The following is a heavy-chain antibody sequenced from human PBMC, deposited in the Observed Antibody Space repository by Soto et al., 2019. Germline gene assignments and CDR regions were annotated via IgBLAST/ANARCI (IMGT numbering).Heavy chain of an antibody. CDR2: IIPIFGTA. CDR3: GAATSEYYYYGMDV. J-gene: IGHJ6*02. D-gene: IGHD5-12*01. CDR1: GGTFSSYA. V-gene: IGHV1-69*13. Sequence: SVKVSCKVSGGTFSSYAISWVRQAPGQGLEWMGGIIPIFGTANYAQKFQGRVTITADESTSTAYMELSSLRSEDTAVYYCGAATSEYYYYGMDVWGQGTTVTVSS.